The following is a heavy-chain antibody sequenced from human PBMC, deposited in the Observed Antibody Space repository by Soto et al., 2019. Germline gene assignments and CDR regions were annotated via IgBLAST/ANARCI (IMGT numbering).Heavy chain of an antibody. D-gene: IGHD2-2*01. CDR3: ARVGCTSTSCYYLFDF. CDR1: GFTFGDHD. V-gene: IGHV3-49*05. J-gene: IGHJ4*02. Sequence: EVQLVESGGGLVKPGRSLRLSCTTSGFTFGDHDMSWLRQAPGKGLEWLGFIRGKAYGGTTEYAASVKGRFAMSRDDSKGIAYLQMNSLKTEDKDVYYCARVGCTSTSCYYLFDFWGQGSLVTVSS. CDR2: IRGKAYGGTT.